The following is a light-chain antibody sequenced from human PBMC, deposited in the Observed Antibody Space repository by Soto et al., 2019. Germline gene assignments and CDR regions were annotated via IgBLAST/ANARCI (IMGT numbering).Light chain of an antibody. Sequence: SVLAQPPSLSGSPGQSITLSFTGTSSDVGSYNGVSWYQQPPGTAPKFMIYEVSNRPSGVPDRFSGSKSGDTASLTISGLQAEDEADYYCSSYATSSTYVFGTGTKVTVL. V-gene: IGLV2-18*02. J-gene: IGLJ1*01. CDR3: SSYATSSTYV. CDR2: EVS. CDR1: SSDVGSYNG.